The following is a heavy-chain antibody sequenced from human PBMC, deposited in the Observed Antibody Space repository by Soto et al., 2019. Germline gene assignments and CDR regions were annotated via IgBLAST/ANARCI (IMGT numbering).Heavy chain of an antibody. CDR3: ARDKITGLFDY. V-gene: IGHV4-34*01. CDR2: INHSGST. Sequence: QVQLQQWGAGLLKPSENLSLTFAVYGGSFSGYYWTCIRQPPGTGLEWIGEINHSGSTNYNPSLKSRVTISVDTSKNQFSLMLTSVTAADTAVYYCARDKITGLFDYWGQGTRVNVSS. J-gene: IGHJ4*02. CDR1: GGSFSGYY. D-gene: IGHD2-8*02.